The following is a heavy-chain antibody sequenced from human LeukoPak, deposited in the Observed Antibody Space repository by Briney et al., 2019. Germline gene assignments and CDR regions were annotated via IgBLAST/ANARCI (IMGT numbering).Heavy chain of an antibody. CDR1: GGSISSYY. Sequence: SETLSLTCTVSGGSISSYYWSWIRQPPGKGLEWIGYIYYSGSTNYNPSLKSRVTISVDTSKNQFSLKLSSVTAADTAVYYCARDSAVAGKDYFGYWGQGTLVTVSS. V-gene: IGHV4-59*01. J-gene: IGHJ4*02. CDR2: IYYSGST. CDR3: ARDSAVAGKDYFGY. D-gene: IGHD6-19*01.